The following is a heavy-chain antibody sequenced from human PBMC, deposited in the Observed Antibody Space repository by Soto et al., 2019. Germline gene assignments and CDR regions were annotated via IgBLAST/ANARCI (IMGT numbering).Heavy chain of an antibody. Sequence: SVKVSCKASGCTFGSYAISWVRQAPGEGLEWMGGIIPIFGTANYAQKFQGRVTITADESTSRAYMELSSLRSEDTAVYYCARDTIVRPAPRNYYYYYGMDVWGQGTTVTVSS. J-gene: IGHJ6*02. CDR2: IIPIFGTA. CDR1: GCTFGSYA. V-gene: IGHV1-69*13. CDR3: ARDTIVRPAPRNYYYYYGMDV. D-gene: IGHD2-2*01.